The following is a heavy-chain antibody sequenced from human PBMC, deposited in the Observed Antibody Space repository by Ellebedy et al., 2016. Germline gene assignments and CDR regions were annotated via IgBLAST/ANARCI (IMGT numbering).Heavy chain of an antibody. CDR3: AWIMVRGPGDV. V-gene: IGHV2-26*04. CDR2: IFSNDEK. J-gene: IGHJ6*04. D-gene: IGHD3-10*01. CDR1: GFSLNNARMG. Sequence: SGPTLVKPTETLTLTCTVSGFSLNNARMGVSWIRQPPGKALEWLAHIFSNDEKSYSTSLKSRLTISEVTSKSQVVLTMTNMDPVDTATYYCAWIMVRGPGDVWGKGTTVTVSS.